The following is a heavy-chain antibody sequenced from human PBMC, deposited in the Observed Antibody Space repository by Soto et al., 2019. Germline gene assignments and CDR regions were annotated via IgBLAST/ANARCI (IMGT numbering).Heavy chain of an antibody. CDR3: ARGIRCYEFYYYYYMDV. CDR2: IYYSGSA. D-gene: IGHD5-12*01. Sequence: SENPSLTSTVSGGSISSYYWSWIRQPPGKGLEWIGYIYYSGSANYNPSLKSRVTISVDTSKNQFSLKLSSVTAADTAVYYCARGIRCYEFYYYYYMDVWGKGTSVTVSS. V-gene: IGHV4-59*01. CDR1: GGSISSYY. J-gene: IGHJ6*03.